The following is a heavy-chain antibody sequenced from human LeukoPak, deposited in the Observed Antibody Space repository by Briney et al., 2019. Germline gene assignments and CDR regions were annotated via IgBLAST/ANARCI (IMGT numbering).Heavy chain of an antibody. V-gene: IGHV3-7*01. Sequence: SGGSLRLSCAASGFTFSTYWMSWVRQAPGKGLEWVANIKEDGSETYYVDSAKGRFTISRDNAKSSLYLQMDRVRVEDTAIYYCSRSLNNWGQGTLVTVSS. CDR2: IKEDGSET. CDR3: SRSLNN. CDR1: GFTFSTYW. J-gene: IGHJ4*02.